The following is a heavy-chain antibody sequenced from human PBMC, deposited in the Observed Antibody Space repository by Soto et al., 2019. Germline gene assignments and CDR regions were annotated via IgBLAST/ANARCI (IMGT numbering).Heavy chain of an antibody. Sequence: ASVKVSCAASGFTFSSYWMSWVRQAPGKGLEWVANIKQDGSEKYYVDSVKGRFTISRDNAKNSLYLQMNSLRAEDTAVYYCARDFSRRGLPGIAVAGTPPGYDYWGQGTLVTVSS. V-gene: IGHV3-7*01. J-gene: IGHJ4*02. CDR3: ARDFSRRGLPGIAVAGTPPGYDY. CDR1: GFTFSSYW. CDR2: IKQDGSEK. D-gene: IGHD6-19*01.